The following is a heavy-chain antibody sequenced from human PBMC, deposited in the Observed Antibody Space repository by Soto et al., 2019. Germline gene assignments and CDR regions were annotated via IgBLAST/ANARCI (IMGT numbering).Heavy chain of an antibody. J-gene: IGHJ5*02. CDR1: AETFNNYG. V-gene: IGHV1-18*04. D-gene: IGHD1-1*01. CDR2: ISTYNGNTNT. CDR3: ARGGQKNVYTSIGP. Sequence: ASVKGSGKGAAETFNNYGVAWGRQAPGQGLEWMGWISTYNGNTNTYHKKRFQGRFTMISDSASNTAYMELRSLTPDDTAVYYCARGGQKNVYTSIGPWGQGTLVTVPS.